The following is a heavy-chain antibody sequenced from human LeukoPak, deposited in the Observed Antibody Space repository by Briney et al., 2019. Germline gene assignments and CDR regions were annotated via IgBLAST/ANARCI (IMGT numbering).Heavy chain of an antibody. J-gene: IGHJ4*02. V-gene: IGHV3-23*01. CDR3: AKGTMVRGVIPNPLNY. CDR2: ITGGGDDT. CDR1: GFTFSNYA. D-gene: IGHD3-10*01. Sequence: GGSLRLSCTASGFTFSNYAMSWVRQAPGKGLEWFSAITGGGDDTYHADSVKGRLTISRDNSKNTLYLQMNSLRAEDTAVYYCAKGTMVRGVIPNPLNYWGQGTLVTVSS.